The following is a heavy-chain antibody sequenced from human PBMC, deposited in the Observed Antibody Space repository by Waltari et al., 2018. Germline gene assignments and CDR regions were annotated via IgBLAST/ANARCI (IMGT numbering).Heavy chain of an antibody. V-gene: IGHV4-34*01. J-gene: IGHJ6*02. CDR3: ARLEDCTGPGGNCYSGDVFALDV. D-gene: IGHD2-8*02. CDR2: INHVPNR. Sequence: QVHLQQWGAGALQPLDTLSLTCAVVGGPLRGYYSGWIRQPPGKGLEWIGEINHVPNRNYNPTLKSRVTMSVDTSKNQFSLKLSSVTAADTGIYYCARLEDCTGPGGNCYSGDVFALDVWGQGTMVTVSS. CDR1: GGPLRGYY.